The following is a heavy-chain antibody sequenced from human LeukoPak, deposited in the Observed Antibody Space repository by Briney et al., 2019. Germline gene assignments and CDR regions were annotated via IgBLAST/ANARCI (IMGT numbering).Heavy chain of an antibody. CDR3: AKQSGYSSGWPFGY. D-gene: IGHD6-19*01. Sequence: GGSLRLSCAASGFTFSSYEMNWVRQAPGKGLEWVSAISGSGGSTYYADSVKGRFTISRDNSKNTLYLQMNSLRAEDTAVYYCAKQSGYSSGWPFGYWGQGTLVTVSS. J-gene: IGHJ4*02. CDR2: ISGSGGST. CDR1: GFTFSSYE. V-gene: IGHV3-23*01.